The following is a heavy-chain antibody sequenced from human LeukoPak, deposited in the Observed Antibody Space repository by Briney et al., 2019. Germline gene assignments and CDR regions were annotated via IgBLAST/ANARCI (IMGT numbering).Heavy chain of an antibody. CDR3: ARGDTPKDAFDI. V-gene: IGHV1-2*02. Sequence: ASVKVSCKASGYTFTGYYMHWVRQAPGQGLEWMGWINPNSGGTNYAQKFQGRVTMTRDTSISTAYMELSRLRSGDTAVYYCARGDTPKDAFDIWGQGTMVTVSS. D-gene: IGHD3-9*01. CDR1: GYTFTGYY. CDR2: INPNSGGT. J-gene: IGHJ3*02.